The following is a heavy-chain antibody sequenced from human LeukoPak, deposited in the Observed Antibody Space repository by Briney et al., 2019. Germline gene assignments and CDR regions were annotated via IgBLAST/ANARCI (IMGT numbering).Heavy chain of an antibody. CDR2: INPNSGGT. CDR3: ARVWRSSSSSLIFVY. Sequence: ASVKVSCTASGYTFTGYYMHWVRQAPGQGLEWMGWINPNSGGTNYAQKFQGRVTMTRDTSISTAYMELSRLRSDDTAVYYCARVWRSSSSSLIFVYWGQGTLVTVSS. V-gene: IGHV1-2*02. J-gene: IGHJ4*02. D-gene: IGHD3/OR15-3a*01. CDR1: GYTFTGYY.